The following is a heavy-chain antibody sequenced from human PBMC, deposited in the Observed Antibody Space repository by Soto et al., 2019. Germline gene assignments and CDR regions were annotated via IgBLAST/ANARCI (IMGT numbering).Heavy chain of an antibody. CDR1: GGSISISNW. CDR2: IYHSGST. J-gene: IGHJ6*02. V-gene: IGHV4-4*02. Sequence: SETLSLTCAVSGGSISISNWCSWVRQPPGKGLEWIGEIYHSGSTNYNPSLKSRVTISVDKSKNQFSLKLSSVTAADTAVYYCAREGGDYDFWSGPRGMDVWGQGTTVTVSS. D-gene: IGHD3-3*01. CDR3: AREGGDYDFWSGPRGMDV.